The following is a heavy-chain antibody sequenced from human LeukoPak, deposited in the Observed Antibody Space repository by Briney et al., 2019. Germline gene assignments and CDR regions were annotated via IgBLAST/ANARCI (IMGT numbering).Heavy chain of an antibody. J-gene: IGHJ4*02. CDR3: AREVVVVGATGGGFDY. Sequence: GGSLRLSCAASGFTFADYAMTWVRQAPGKGLEWVSVIYSGGSTYYAESVKGRFTISRDNSKNTLYLQMNSLGVEDTAVYYCAREVVVVGATGGGFDYWGQGTLVTVSS. V-gene: IGHV3-53*01. D-gene: IGHD1-26*01. CDR2: IYSGGST. CDR1: GFTFADYA.